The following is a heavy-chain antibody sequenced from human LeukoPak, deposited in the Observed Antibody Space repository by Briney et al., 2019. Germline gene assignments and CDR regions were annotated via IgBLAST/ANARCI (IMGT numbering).Heavy chain of an antibody. Sequence: GGSLRLSCAASGFTVSSNYMSWVRQAPGKGLEWVSVIYSGGSTYYADSVKGRFTISRDNSKNTLYLQMNSLRAKDTAVYYCAGDYYDSSGHHHWGQGTLVTVSS. CDR3: AGDYYDSSGHHH. J-gene: IGHJ5*02. V-gene: IGHV3-53*01. D-gene: IGHD3-22*01. CDR2: IYSGGST. CDR1: GFTVSSNY.